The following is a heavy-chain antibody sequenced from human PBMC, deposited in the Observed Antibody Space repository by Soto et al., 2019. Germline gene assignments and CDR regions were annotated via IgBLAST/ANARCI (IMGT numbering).Heavy chain of an antibody. J-gene: IGHJ6*02. V-gene: IGHV3-15*01. D-gene: IGHD3-10*01. CDR3: TTAGPDVCYYYGMDF. CDR1: GFTFSNAW. CDR2: IKSKPDGGTT. Sequence: GGSLRLSCAASGFTFSNAWMSWVCQAPGKGLEWVGRIKSKPDGGTTDYAALVKGRFTISRDDSKNTLHLQMYSLKTDDTAVYYCTTAGPDVCYYYGMDFWGQGTTVTVSS.